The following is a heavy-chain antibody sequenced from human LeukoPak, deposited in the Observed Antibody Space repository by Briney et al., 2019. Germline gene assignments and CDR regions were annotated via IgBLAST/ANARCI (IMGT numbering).Heavy chain of an antibody. J-gene: IGHJ4*02. CDR2: ISGSGSGGST. V-gene: IGHV3-23*01. Sequence: GGSLRLSCAASGFTLSNSAMSWVRQAPGKGLEWVSNISGSGSGGSTYYADSVKGRFTISRDNSKNTLYLQMNSLRAEDTAVYYCAKSGYNRFDYWGQGTLVTVSS. D-gene: IGHD5-24*01. CDR3: AKSGYNRFDY. CDR1: GFTLSNSA.